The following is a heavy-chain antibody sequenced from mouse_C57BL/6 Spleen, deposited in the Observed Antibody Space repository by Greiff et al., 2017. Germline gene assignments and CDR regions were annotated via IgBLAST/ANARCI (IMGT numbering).Heavy chain of an antibody. Sequence: EVKLQESGPGLVKPSQSLSLTCSVTGYSITSGYYWNWIRQLPGNKLAWMGYISYDGSNNYNPSLKNQITITRDTSKNQFFLKLNSVTTEDTATYYCARDGYYSDYWGQGTTLTVSS. J-gene: IGHJ2*01. CDR3: ARDGYYSDY. CDR2: ISYDGSN. V-gene: IGHV3-6*01. CDR1: GYSITSGYY.